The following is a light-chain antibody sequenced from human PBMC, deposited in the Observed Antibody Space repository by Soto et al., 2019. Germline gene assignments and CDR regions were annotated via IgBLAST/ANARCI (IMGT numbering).Light chain of an antibody. Sequence: QSALTQPPSVSGAPGQRVTISCTGSSSNIGAGYDVHWYQQLPGAAPKLLIYNNSNRPSGVPDRFSGSKSGTSASLAITGLQAGDEADYYCQSYGSSLSGVVFGGGTKLTVL. V-gene: IGLV1-40*01. CDR1: SSNIGAGYD. CDR2: NNS. CDR3: QSYGSSLSGVV. J-gene: IGLJ2*01.